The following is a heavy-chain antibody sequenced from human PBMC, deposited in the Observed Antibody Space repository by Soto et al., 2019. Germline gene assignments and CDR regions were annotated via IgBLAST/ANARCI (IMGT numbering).Heavy chain of an antibody. J-gene: IGHJ6*02. Sequence: GGSLRLSCAASGFTFSSYAMSWVRQAPGKGLEWVSAISGSGGSTYYADSVKGRYTISRDNSKNTLYLQMNSLRAEDTAVYYCAASHVLLWFGELLQAGMDVWGQGTTVTVSS. D-gene: IGHD3-10*01. V-gene: IGHV3-23*01. CDR3: AASHVLLWFGELLQAGMDV. CDR2: ISGSGGST. CDR1: GFTFSSYA.